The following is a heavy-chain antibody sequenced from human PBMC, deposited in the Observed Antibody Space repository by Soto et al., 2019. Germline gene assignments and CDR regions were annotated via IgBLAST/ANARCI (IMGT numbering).Heavy chain of an antibody. CDR1: GGTFSSYT. Sequence: QVQLVQSGAEVKKPGSSVKVSCKASGGTFSSYTISWVRQAPGQGLEWMGRIIPILGIANYAQKFQGRVTITADKSTSTAYMELSSLRSEDTTVYYCASDYGGPTPDYWGQGTLVTVSS. CDR3: ASDYGGPTPDY. CDR2: IIPILGIA. J-gene: IGHJ4*02. V-gene: IGHV1-69*02. D-gene: IGHD4-17*01.